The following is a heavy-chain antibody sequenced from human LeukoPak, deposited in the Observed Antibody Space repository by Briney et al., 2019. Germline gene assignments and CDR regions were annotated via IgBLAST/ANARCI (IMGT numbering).Heavy chain of an antibody. D-gene: IGHD6-13*01. CDR3: ARDGTAAGLYFDL. Sequence: PGRSLRLSCAVSGFTFSDYWMTWVRQAPGEGLEWVASISQNGAEKSYVDSVKGRFTISRDNPKNSLYLQMSSLRAEDTAVYYCARDGTAAGLYFDLWGQGTLVTVSS. V-gene: IGHV3-7*01. J-gene: IGHJ4*01. CDR1: GFTFSDYW. CDR2: ISQNGAEK.